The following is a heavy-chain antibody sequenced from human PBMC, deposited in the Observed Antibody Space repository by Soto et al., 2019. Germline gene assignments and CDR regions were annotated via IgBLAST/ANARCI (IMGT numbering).Heavy chain of an antibody. CDR2: IYYSGST. CDR1: GGSVRSGSYY. J-gene: IGHJ2*01. V-gene: IGHV4-61*01. CDR3: AREGEVYYDSSGYYWYFDL. D-gene: IGHD3-22*01. Sequence: PSETLSLTCTVSGGSVRSGSYYWSWIRQPPGKGLEWIGYIYYSGSTNYNPSLKSRVTISVDTSKNQFSLKLSSVTAADTAVYYCAREGEVYYDSSGYYWYFDLWGRGTLVTVS.